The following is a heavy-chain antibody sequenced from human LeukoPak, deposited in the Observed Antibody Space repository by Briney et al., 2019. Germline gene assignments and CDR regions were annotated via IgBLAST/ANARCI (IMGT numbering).Heavy chain of an antibody. J-gene: IGHJ4*02. CDR2: INWNGGST. Sequence: GGSLRLSCAASGFTFSSYSMNWVRQAPGKGLEWVSGINWNGGSTGYADSVKGRFTISRDNAKNSLYLQMNSLRAEDTALYYCARALIYYYDSSGYYFDYWGQGTLVTVSS. D-gene: IGHD3-22*01. CDR3: ARALIYYYDSSGYYFDY. V-gene: IGHV3-20*04. CDR1: GFTFSSYS.